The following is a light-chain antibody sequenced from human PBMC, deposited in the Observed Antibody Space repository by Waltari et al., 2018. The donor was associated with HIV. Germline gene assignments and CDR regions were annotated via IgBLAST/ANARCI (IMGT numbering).Light chain of an antibody. CDR1: PLTKQF. Sequence: SYELTQPPSVSVSPGQTARIRCSGDPLTKQFVYWYQQKPGQTPVVVMNKDTERPSGIPERFSGSSSGTIATLTISGVQAEDEADYYCQSADNTGTAMIFGGGTKLTVL. CDR3: QSADNTGTAMI. CDR2: KDT. J-gene: IGLJ2*01. V-gene: IGLV3-25*03.